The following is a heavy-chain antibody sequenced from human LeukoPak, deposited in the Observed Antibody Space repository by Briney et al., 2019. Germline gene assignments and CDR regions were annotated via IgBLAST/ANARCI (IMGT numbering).Heavy chain of an antibody. J-gene: IGHJ3*01. D-gene: IGHD4-17*01. V-gene: IGHV3-48*03. Sequence: PGGSLTRSCAAYGFTFSTYEMNWVRHARANVLDWVSYISGSGDTIYYGDSVKGRFTISRDNAKNSMYLQMNSLRAEDTAVYYCARDELRSGAFDVWGQGTMVTVSS. CDR3: ARDELRSGAFDV. CDR1: GFTFSTYE. CDR2: ISGSGDTI.